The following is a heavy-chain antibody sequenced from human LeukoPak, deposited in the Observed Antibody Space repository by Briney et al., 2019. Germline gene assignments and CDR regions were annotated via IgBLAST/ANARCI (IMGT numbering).Heavy chain of an antibody. V-gene: IGHV1-18*01. J-gene: IGHJ5*02. CDR1: GYTFTSYG. Sequence: ASVKVSCKASGYTFTSYGISWVRQAPGQGLEWMGWISAYNGNTNYAQKLQGRVTMTTDTSTSTAYMELNSLRAEDTAVYYCARGQNRGLWSGYYNWFDPWGQGTLVTVSS. CDR2: ISAYNGNT. D-gene: IGHD3-3*01. CDR3: ARGQNRGLWSGYYNWFDP.